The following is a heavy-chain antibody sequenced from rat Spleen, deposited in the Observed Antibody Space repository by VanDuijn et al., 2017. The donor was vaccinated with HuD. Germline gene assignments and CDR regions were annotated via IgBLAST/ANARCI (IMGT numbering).Heavy chain of an antibody. CDR3: TTKAD. CDR1: GFTFSNYG. V-gene: IGHV5-25*01. J-gene: IGHJ2*01. Sequence: EVQLVESGGGLVQPGRSMKLSCAVSGFTFSNYGMAWVRQAPTKGLEWVASISISGGPTYYRDSVKGRFTISRDDAKSTLYLQMDSLRSEDTATYYCTTKADWGQGVMVTVSS. CDR2: ISISGGPT.